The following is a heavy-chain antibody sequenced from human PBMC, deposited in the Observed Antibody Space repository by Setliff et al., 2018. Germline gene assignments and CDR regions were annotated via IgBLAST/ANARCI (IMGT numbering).Heavy chain of an antibody. D-gene: IGHD3-10*01. J-gene: IGHJ5*02. CDR3: AKNGFGVVALGVNNWFDP. CDR1: GFTFDDYA. V-gene: IGHV3-43D*04. Sequence: GGSLRLSCAASGFTFDDYAMHWVRQAPGKGLEWVSLISWDGGSTYYAGSVKGRFTISRDNSKNTLYLQMNSLRAEDTAVYYCAKNGFGVVALGVNNWFDPWGQGTLVTVSS. CDR2: ISWDGGST.